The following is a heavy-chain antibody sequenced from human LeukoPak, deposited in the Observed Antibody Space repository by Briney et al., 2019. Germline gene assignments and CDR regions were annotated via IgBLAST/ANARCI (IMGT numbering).Heavy chain of an antibody. CDR3: TREYYYDSSGYI. D-gene: IGHD3-22*01. CDR1: GFTFGDYA. J-gene: IGHJ4*02. CDR2: IRSKAYGGTT. Sequence: GGSLRLSCTASGFTFGDYATSWVRQAPGKGLEWVGFIRSKAYGGTTEYAASVKGRFTISRDDSKSIAYLQMNSLKTEDTAVYYCTREYYYDSSGYIWGQGTLVTVSS. V-gene: IGHV3-49*04.